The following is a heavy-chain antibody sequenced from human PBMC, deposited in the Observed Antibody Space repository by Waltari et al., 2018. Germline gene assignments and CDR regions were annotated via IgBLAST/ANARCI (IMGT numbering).Heavy chain of an antibody. CDR2: IFNSGTT. CDR1: GGSVSSYY. V-gene: IGHV4-59*02. CDR3: ASRYSNYYYYYMDI. J-gene: IGHJ6*03. Sequence: QLQLHESGPGLLKPSESLSLTCTVPGGSVSSYYWSWLRQPPGKGLEWIGYIFNSGTTKYNPSLNGRVTISVDTSRNQFSLELSSVTAADTAVYYCASRYSNYYYYYMDIWGKGTTVTVSS. D-gene: IGHD4-4*01.